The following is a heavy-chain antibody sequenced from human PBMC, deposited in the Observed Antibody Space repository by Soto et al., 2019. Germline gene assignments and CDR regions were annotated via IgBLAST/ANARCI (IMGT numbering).Heavy chain of an antibody. V-gene: IGHV1-69*01. Sequence: QVQLVQSGAEVKKPGSSVKVSCKASGGTFSSYAISWVRQAPGQGLEWMGGIIPIFGTANYAQKFQGRVTITADESTRTAYMELGSLRSEDTAVYYCAGGGSYYYGSGSYWGGDYWGQGTLVTVSS. D-gene: IGHD3-10*01. CDR3: AGGGSYYYGSGSYWGGDY. J-gene: IGHJ4*02. CDR1: GGTFSSYA. CDR2: IIPIFGTA.